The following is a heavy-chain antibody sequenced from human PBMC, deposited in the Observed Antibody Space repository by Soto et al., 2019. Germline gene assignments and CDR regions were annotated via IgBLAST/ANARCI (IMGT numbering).Heavy chain of an antibody. J-gene: IGHJ4*02. CDR1: GGSFSGYY. CDR2: INHSGIT. V-gene: IGHV4-34*01. CDR3: ARAALWSGYRYFDS. Sequence: SETLSLTCAVYGGSFSGYYWSWIRQPPGKGLEWIGEINHSGITNYNPSLKSRVTISLDTSKNQFSLKLTSVTAADTAVYYCARAALWSGYRYFDSWGQGTLVTVSS. D-gene: IGHD3-3*01.